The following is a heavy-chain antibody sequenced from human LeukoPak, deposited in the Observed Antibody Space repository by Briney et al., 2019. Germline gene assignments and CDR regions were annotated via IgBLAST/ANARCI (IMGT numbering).Heavy chain of an antibody. V-gene: IGHV4-39*02. CDR2: IYYSGST. CDR1: GGSISSSGYY. CDR3: ARDPTAAGKGAWFDP. J-gene: IGHJ5*02. D-gene: IGHD6-13*01. Sequence: KPSETLSLTCTVSGGSISSSGYYWGWICQPPGKGLEWIGSIYYSGSTYYNPSLKSRVTISVDTSKNQFSLKLSSVAAADTAVYYCARDPTAAGKGAWFDPWGQGTLVTVSS.